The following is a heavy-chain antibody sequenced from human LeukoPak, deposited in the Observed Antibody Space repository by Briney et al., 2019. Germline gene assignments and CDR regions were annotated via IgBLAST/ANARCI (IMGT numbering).Heavy chain of an antibody. J-gene: IGHJ4*02. V-gene: IGHV4-28*01. CDR3: ARTKNMVRDPFDY. CDR1: GYSISSSNW. D-gene: IGHD3-10*01. CDR2: IYYSGST. Sequence: KPSDTLSLTCAVSGYSISSSNWWGWIRQPPGKGLEWIGYIYYSGSTYYNPSLKSRVTMSVDTSKNQFSLKLSSVTAVDTAVYYCARTKNMVRDPFDYWGQGTLVTVSS.